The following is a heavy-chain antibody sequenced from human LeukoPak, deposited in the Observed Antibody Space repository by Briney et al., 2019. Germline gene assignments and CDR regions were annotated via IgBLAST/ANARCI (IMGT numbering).Heavy chain of an antibody. V-gene: IGHV3-21*01. CDR3: AKVIRVYAIRPPDY. J-gene: IGHJ4*02. D-gene: IGHD2-8*01. CDR2: ISGSSSYI. Sequence: PGGSLRLSCEASGFTFSDYSMNWVRQAPGKGLEWVSAISGSSSYIHYADSAKGRFTISRDNAKNSLYLQMNSLRAEDTAVYYCAKVIRVYAIRPPDYWGQGTLVTVSS. CDR1: GFTFSDYS.